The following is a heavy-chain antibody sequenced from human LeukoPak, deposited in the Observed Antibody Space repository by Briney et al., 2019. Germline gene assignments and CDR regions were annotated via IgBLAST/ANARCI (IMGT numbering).Heavy chain of an antibody. CDR3: ARKEWVPYYFDY. J-gene: IGHJ4*02. CDR1: GGSFTSGGYY. V-gene: IGHV4-61*08. CDR2: IYYTGST. D-gene: IGHD3-3*01. Sequence: SETLSLTCTVSGGSFTSGGYYWSWIRQPPGKGLEWMGYIYYTGSTHYSPSLKSRVTISVDTSKNQFSLKLTSVTAADTAVYYCARKEWVPYYFDYWGQGTLVTVSS.